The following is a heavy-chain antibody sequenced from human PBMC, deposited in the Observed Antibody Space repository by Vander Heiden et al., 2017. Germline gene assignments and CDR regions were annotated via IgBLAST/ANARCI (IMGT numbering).Heavy chain of an antibody. CDR1: GGTFSSYA. CDR3: ARDKPMTTVSTTSAFDI. V-gene: IGHV1-69*06. J-gene: IGHJ3*02. Sequence: QVQLVQSGAEVKKPGSSVKVSCKASGGTFSSYAISWVRQAPGQGLEWMGGIIPIFGTANYAQKFQGRVTITADKSTSTAYIELSSLRSEDTAVYYCARDKPMTTVSTTSAFDIWGQGTMVTVSS. CDR2: IIPIFGTA. D-gene: IGHD4-17*01.